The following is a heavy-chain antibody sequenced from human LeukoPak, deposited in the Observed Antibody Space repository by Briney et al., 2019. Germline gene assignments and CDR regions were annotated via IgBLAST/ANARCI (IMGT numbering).Heavy chain of an antibody. CDR3: AKGVTISGEHENYYYYYYMDV. CDR1: GFSFSSYG. Sequence: TGGSLRLSCAASGFSFSSYGMYWVRQAPGKGLEWVAFIRYDGSKKYYAGSVKGRFTISRDNSKNTLNLQMNSLRAEDTAVYYCAKGVTISGEHENYYYYYYMDVWGKGTTVTVSS. J-gene: IGHJ6*03. V-gene: IGHV3-30*02. D-gene: IGHD3-3*01. CDR2: IRYDGSKK.